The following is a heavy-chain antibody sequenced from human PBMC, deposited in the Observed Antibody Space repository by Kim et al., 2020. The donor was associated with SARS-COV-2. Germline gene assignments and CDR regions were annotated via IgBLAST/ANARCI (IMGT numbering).Heavy chain of an antibody. Sequence: SETLSLTCTVSGGSISSGGYYWSWIRQHPGKGLEWIGYIYYSGSTYYNPSLKSRVTISVDTSKNQFSLKLSSVTAADTAVYYCARVYYYGSGRSPNWFDPWGQGTLVTVSS. D-gene: IGHD3-10*01. CDR3: ARVYYYGSGRSPNWFDP. V-gene: IGHV4-31*03. CDR1: GGSISSGGYY. J-gene: IGHJ5*02. CDR2: IYYSGST.